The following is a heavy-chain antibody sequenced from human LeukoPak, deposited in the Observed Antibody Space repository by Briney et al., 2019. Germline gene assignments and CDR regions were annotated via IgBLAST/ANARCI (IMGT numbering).Heavy chain of an antibody. CDR1: GFTFNNYA. Sequence: PGGSLRLSCAASGFTFNNYAMSWFRQAPGKGLEWVSAILGSGRSAYYADSVKGRFTISRDNSKNSLFLQMNSLRVEDTALYYCSKWGDYDVLTGYYDSDFWGQGTLVTVSA. D-gene: IGHD3-9*01. V-gene: IGHV3-23*01. CDR2: ILGSGRSA. J-gene: IGHJ4*02. CDR3: SKWGDYDVLTGYYDSDF.